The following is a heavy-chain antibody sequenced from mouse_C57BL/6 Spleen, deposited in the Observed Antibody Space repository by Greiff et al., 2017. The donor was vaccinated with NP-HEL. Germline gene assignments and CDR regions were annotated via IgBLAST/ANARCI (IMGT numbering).Heavy chain of an antibody. V-gene: IGHV1-4*01. CDR3: ASSDGNFCFDY. D-gene: IGHD2-1*01. J-gene: IGHJ2*01. CDR1: GYTFTSYT. Sequence: VQLQQSGAELARPGASVKMSCKASGYTFTSYTMHWVKQRPGQGLEWIGYINPSSGYTKYNQKFKDKATLTADKSSSTAYMQLSSLPSEYSAVYYCASSDGNFCFDYWGQGTTLTVSS. CDR2: INPSSGYT.